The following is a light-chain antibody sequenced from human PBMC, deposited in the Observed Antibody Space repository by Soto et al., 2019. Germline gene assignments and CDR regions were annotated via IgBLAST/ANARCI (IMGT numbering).Light chain of an antibody. Sequence: QSVLTQPPSVSGSPGQRVTISCTGSSSNIGAGSDVHWYQQRPGTAPKLLIVGNINRPSGVPDRFSGSKSSTSASLAITGLQSEDEGDYYCQSYDSTLGARYVFGTGTKVTVL. CDR1: SSNIGAGSD. CDR3: QSYDSTLGARYV. V-gene: IGLV1-40*01. J-gene: IGLJ1*01. CDR2: GNI.